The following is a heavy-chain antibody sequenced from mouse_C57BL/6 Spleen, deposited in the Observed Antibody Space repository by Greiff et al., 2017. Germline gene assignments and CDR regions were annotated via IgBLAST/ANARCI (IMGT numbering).Heavy chain of an antibody. Sequence: VQLQQSVAELVRPGASVKLSCTASGFNIKNTYMHWVKQRPEQGLEWIGRIDPANGTTKYAPKFQGKATITADKSSNTAYLQLSSLTSEDTAIYYCAFHYYGSSYEWYYAMDYWGQGTSVTVSS. CDR1: GFNIKNTY. V-gene: IGHV14-3*01. D-gene: IGHD1-1*01. CDR3: AFHYYGSSYEWYYAMDY. J-gene: IGHJ4*01. CDR2: IDPANGTT.